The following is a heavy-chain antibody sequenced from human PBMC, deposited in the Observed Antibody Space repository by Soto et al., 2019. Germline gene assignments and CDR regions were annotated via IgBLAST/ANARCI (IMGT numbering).Heavy chain of an antibody. D-gene: IGHD2-15*01. CDR3: AKFRPREYCSGGSCYSPGYYYYYYYMDV. V-gene: IGHV3-23*01. Sequence: GGSLRLSCAASGFTFSSYAMSWVRQAPGKGLEWVSAISGSGGSTYYADSVKGRFTISRDNSKNTLYLQMNSLRAEDTAVFYCAKFRPREYCSGGSCYSPGYYYYYYYMDVWGKGTTVTVSS. J-gene: IGHJ6*03. CDR1: GFTFSSYA. CDR2: ISGSGGST.